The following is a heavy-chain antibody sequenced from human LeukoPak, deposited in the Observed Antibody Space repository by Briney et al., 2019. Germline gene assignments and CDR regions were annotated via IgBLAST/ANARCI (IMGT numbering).Heavy chain of an antibody. D-gene: IGHD2-8*01. CDR2: MNEYGGDI. CDR1: GFNFCGFS. Sequence: GGSLRLSCAASGFNFCGFSMSWVRQAPGKGLEWVTHMNEYGGDIFYVDSVKDRFTISRDNAKNLLYLRMNSLRAEDTAVYFCARPRGCNSGRCNNFDYWGQGTLVTVSS. CDR3: ARPRGCNSGRCNNFDY. V-gene: IGHV3-7*01. J-gene: IGHJ4*02.